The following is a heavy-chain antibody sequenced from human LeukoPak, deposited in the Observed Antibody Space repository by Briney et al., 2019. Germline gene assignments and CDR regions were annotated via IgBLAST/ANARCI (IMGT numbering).Heavy chain of an antibody. CDR3: ARGGYYGSGSSRYYYYGMDV. J-gene: IGHJ6*02. CDR1: GFTFSSYG. D-gene: IGHD3-10*01. CDR2: IWYDGSNK. V-gene: IGHV3-33*01. Sequence: PGGSLRLSCAASGFTFSSYGMHWVRQAPGKGLEWVAVIWYDGSNKYYADSVKGRFTISRDNSKNTLYLQMNSLRAEDTAVYYCARGGYYGSGSSRYYYYGMDVWGQGTTVTVSS.